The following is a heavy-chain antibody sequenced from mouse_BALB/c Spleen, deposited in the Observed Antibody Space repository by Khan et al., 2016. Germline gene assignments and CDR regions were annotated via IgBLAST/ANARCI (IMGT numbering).Heavy chain of an antibody. V-gene: IGHV7-3*02. CDR1: GFTFTDYY. Sequence: EVELVESGGGLVQPGGSLRLSCATSGFTFTDYYMSWVRQPPGKALEWLGFIRNKANGYTTEYSASVKGRFTISSDNSQSILYLQMNTLRAEDSATYYCARYYGSSPGFDYWGQGTTLTVSS. D-gene: IGHD1-1*01. CDR2: IRNKANGYTT. J-gene: IGHJ2*01. CDR3: ARYYGSSPGFDY.